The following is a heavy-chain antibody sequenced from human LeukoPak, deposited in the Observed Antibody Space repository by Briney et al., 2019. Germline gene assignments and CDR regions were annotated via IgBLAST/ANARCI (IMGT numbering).Heavy chain of an antibody. D-gene: IGHD2-21*02. CDR1: GFTFSSSA. V-gene: IGHV3-23*01. Sequence: GGSLRLSCAASGFTFSSSAMSWVRQAPGKGLEWVSSISGSGSGGSTYYADSVKGRFTISRDNSKNTLYLQMNSLRAEDTAVYYCARDESGTRAYCGGDCYGLFDYWGQGTLVTVSS. J-gene: IGHJ4*02. CDR3: ARDESGTRAYCGGDCYGLFDY. CDR2: ISGSGSGGST.